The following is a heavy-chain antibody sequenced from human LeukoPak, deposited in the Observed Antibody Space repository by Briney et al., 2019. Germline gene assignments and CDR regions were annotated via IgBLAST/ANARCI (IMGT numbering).Heavy chain of an antibody. Sequence: SETLSLTCTVSGGSISTSNYYWGWIRQPPGKGLEWIGNIFYSGSTYYGPSLKSRLTISLDTSRNQFSLKLNSVPAGTTAVYYCARAGDGYNSRYSSFYMAVWGEGTTVTVSS. CDR3: ARAGDGYNSRYSSFYMAV. V-gene: IGHV4-39*07. J-gene: IGHJ6*03. CDR2: IFYSGST. D-gene: IGHD5-24*01. CDR1: GGSISTSNYY.